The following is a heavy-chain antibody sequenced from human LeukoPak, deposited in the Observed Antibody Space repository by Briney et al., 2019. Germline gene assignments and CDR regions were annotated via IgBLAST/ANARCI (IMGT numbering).Heavy chain of an antibody. J-gene: IGHJ4*02. CDR1: GFTFSSYG. V-gene: IGHV3-23*01. CDR3: AKARTANDYGAGSFYKGFDS. Sequence: QSGGSLRLSCAASGFTFSSYGMNWVRQAPGKGLEWVSVVSASGFTSYADSVKGRFTISRDKSKNTVYLDMDTLRAEDTALYYCAKARTANDYGAGSFYKGFDSWGQGTLVTVSS. CDR2: VSASGFT. D-gene: IGHD3-10*01.